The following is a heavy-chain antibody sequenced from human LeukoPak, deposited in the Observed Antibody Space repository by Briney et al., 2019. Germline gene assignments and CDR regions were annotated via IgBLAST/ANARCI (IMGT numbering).Heavy chain of an antibody. CDR3: AALYNFGSGSYSPIDY. CDR1: GFTFTRSA. CDR2: IVVGSGNT. Sequence: GTSVKVSRKASGFTFTRSAMQWVRQARGQRLEWIGWIVVGSGNTNYAQKFQERVTITRDMSTSTAHMGLSSLRSEDTAVYYCAALYNFGSGSYSPIDYWGQGTLVTVSS. D-gene: IGHD3-10*01. V-gene: IGHV1-58*02. J-gene: IGHJ4*02.